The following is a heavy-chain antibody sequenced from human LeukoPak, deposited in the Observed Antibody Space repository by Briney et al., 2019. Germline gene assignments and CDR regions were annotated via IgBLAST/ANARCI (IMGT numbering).Heavy chain of an antibody. CDR2: ISAYNGNT. Sequence: ASVKVSCKASGYTFTSYGISWVRQAPGQGLEWMGWISAYNGNTNYAQKLQGRVTMTTDTSTSTAYMELRSLRSDDTAVYYCARDSRPSYYYGSGSYSRGAIYFDYWGQGTLVTVSS. D-gene: IGHD3-10*01. CDR3: ARDSRPSYYYGSGSYSRGAIYFDY. J-gene: IGHJ4*02. V-gene: IGHV1-18*01. CDR1: GYTFTSYG.